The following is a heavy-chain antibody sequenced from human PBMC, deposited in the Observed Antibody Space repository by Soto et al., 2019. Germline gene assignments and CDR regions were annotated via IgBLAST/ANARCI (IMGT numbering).Heavy chain of an antibody. V-gene: IGHV4-30-2*01. J-gene: IGHJ4*02. CDR1: GGSISSGGYS. CDR3: ARAYYYDSSGYPDY. CDR2: INHSGST. D-gene: IGHD3-22*01. Sequence: SETLCLTWAVSGGSISSGGYSWSWIRQPPGKGREWIGYINHSGSTNYNPSLKSRVTISVDTSKNQFSLKLSSVTAADTAVYYCARAYYYDSSGYPDYWGQGTLVTVSS.